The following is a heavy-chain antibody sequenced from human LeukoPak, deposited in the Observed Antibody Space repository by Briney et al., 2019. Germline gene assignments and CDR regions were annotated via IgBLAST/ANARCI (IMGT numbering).Heavy chain of an antibody. CDR2: IKRDGSEK. D-gene: IGHD1/OR15-1a*01. V-gene: IGHV3-7*01. CDR1: EFTFSSYW. Sequence: PGGSLRLSCAASEFTFSSYWMSWVRQVSGKGLEWVANIKRDGSEKYYVDSVKGRFTISRDNAKNSLYLQMNGLRVEDTAVYYCARVLVETTYHYYYMNVWGKGTTATVSS. J-gene: IGHJ6*03. CDR3: ARVLVETTYHYYYMNV.